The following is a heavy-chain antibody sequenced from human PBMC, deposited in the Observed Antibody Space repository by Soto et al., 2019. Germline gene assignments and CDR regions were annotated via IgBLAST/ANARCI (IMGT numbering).Heavy chain of an antibody. CDR2: INAGSGST. D-gene: IGHD6-13*01. J-gene: IGHJ4*02. CDR3: ARDLAAADY. CDR1: GYTFTSYA. Sequence: ASVKVSCKASGYTFTSYAMHWVRQAPGQGLEWIGRINAGSGSTNYAQKFRGRVTMARDTSTSTVYMDLSSLRSDDTAVYYCARDLAAADYWGQGTLVTVSS. V-gene: IGHV1-3*01.